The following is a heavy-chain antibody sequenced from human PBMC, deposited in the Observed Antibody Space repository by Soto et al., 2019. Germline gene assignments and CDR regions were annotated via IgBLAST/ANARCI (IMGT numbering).Heavy chain of an antibody. Sequence: PGGSLRLSCAASGFTFSSYSMNWVRQAPGKGLERVSSISSSSSYIYYADSVKGRFTISRDNAKNSLYLQMNSLRAEDTAVYYCARDQSCSGGSCYLMGYYYYYGMDVWGQGTTVTVSS. V-gene: IGHV3-21*01. CDR3: ARDQSCSGGSCYLMGYYYYYGMDV. J-gene: IGHJ6*02. CDR2: ISSSSSYI. D-gene: IGHD2-15*01. CDR1: GFTFSSYS.